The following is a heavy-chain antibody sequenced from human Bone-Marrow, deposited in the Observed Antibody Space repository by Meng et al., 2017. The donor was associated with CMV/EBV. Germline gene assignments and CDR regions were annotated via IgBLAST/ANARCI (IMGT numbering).Heavy chain of an antibody. CDR1: GFTFSSYG. D-gene: IGHD6-13*01. CDR2: TRYDGSNK. J-gene: IGHJ5*01. Sequence: GESLKISCAASGFTFSSYGMHWVRQAPGKGLEWVAFTRYDGSNKYYVDSVKGRFTISRDNSKNTLYLQMNSLRAEDTAVYYCAKHSSSSGFDPWGQGKMVNVAS. CDR3: AKHSSSSGFDP. V-gene: IGHV3-30*02.